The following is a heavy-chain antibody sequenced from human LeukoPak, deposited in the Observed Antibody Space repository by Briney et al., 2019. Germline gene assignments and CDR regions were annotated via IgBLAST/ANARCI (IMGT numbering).Heavy chain of an antibody. D-gene: IGHD3-10*01. CDR2: IIPIFGTA. Sequence: SVKVSCKASGGTFSSYAISWVRQAPGQGLEWMGRIIPIFGTANYAQKFQGRVTITADESTSTAYVELSSLRSEDTAVYYCARAYGSGSYPTYYYYCMDVWGKGTTVTVSS. J-gene: IGHJ6*03. CDR3: ARAYGSGSYPTYYYYCMDV. V-gene: IGHV1-69*13. CDR1: GGTFSSYA.